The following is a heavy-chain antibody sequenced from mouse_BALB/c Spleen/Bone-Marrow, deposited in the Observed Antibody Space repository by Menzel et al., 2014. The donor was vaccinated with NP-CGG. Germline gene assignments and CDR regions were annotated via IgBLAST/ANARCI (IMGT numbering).Heavy chain of an antibody. D-gene: IGHD4-1*01. CDR3: ARWEYYAMDY. V-gene: IGHV14-3*02. Sequence: EVQLVESGAELVKPGASVKLSCIASGFNIKDTYMHWVKQRPEQGLEWIGRIDPANGNTKYDPKFQGKATITADTSSNTAYLQLSSLTSEDTAVYYCARWEYYAMDYWGQGTSVTVSS. J-gene: IGHJ4*01. CDR1: GFNIKDTY. CDR2: IDPANGNT.